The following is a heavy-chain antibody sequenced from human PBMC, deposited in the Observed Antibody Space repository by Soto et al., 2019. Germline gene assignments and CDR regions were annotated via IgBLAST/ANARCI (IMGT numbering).Heavy chain of an antibody. D-gene: IGHD6-19*01. V-gene: IGHV1-3*05. CDR1: GYTFTGYA. J-gene: IGHJ4*02. CDR3: ARAVAVPADFDY. Sequence: QVQLVQSGAEEKKPGASVKVSCKASGYTFTGYAMHWVRQAPGQRLEWMGWINAGNGNTKYSQKFQGRVTISRDTSASTAYMELSSLGSEDTAVYYCARAVAVPADFDYWGQGTLGTVSS. CDR2: INAGNGNT.